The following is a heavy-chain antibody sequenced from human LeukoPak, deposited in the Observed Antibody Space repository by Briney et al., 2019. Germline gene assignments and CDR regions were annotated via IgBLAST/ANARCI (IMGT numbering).Heavy chain of an antibody. V-gene: IGHV4-4*09. Sequence: SETLSLTCTVSGGSISSYYWSWIRQPPGKGLEWIGYIYTSGSTNYDPSLKSRVTISVDTSKNQFSLKLSSVTAADTAVYYCARSYYDFWSGYYYYMDVWGKGTTVTVSS. CDR1: GGSISSYY. D-gene: IGHD3-3*01. CDR2: IYTSGST. CDR3: ARSYYDFWSGYYYYMDV. J-gene: IGHJ6*03.